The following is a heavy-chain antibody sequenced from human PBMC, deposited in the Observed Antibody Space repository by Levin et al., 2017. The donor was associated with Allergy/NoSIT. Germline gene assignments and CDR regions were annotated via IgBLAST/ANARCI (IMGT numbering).Heavy chain of an antibody. CDR1: GFTFGDYA. CDR3: ARGGPPNYDYNWGSYRDGYFDY. Sequence: GGSLRLSCTGSGFTFGDYAMSWVRQAPGKGLEWVGFIRNKAHGGTTEYAASVKGRLTISRDDSKSIAYLQMDSLKTEDTAVYFCARGGPPNYDYNWGSYRDGYFDYWGQGTLVTVSS. D-gene: IGHD3-16*02. J-gene: IGHJ4*02. V-gene: IGHV3-49*04. CDR2: IRNKAHGGTT.